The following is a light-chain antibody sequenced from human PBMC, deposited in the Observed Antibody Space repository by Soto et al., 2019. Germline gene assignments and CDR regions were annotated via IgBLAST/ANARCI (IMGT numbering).Light chain of an antibody. J-gene: IGKJ4*01. CDR2: DAS. Sequence: EIVLTQSPATLSLSPGERATLSCRASQSSNYYLAWYQQKPGQAPRLLISDASNRASGIPARFSGSGSGKDFTLTIGSLEPEDFAIYYCQHRNEWPPGAAFGGGTKVEIK. CDR3: QHRNEWPPGAA. V-gene: IGKV3-11*01. CDR1: QSSNYY.